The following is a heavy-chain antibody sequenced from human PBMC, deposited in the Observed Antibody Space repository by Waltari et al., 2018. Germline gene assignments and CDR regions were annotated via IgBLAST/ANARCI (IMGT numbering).Heavy chain of an antibody. V-gene: IGHV4-4*02. CDR1: GDSMSGIDW. J-gene: IGHJ4*02. CDR3: ARDRGRGLYLDS. D-gene: IGHD2-15*01. CDR2: VHRSGRT. Sequence: QVQLQESGPGLVKPSGTLSLTCAVSGDSMSGIDWWNWVRQPPGKGLEWIGQVHRSGRTHYNPSLESRVTVSIETSNKQFSLILTSATAVDTAVYYCARDRGRGLYLDSWGQGTLVTVSP.